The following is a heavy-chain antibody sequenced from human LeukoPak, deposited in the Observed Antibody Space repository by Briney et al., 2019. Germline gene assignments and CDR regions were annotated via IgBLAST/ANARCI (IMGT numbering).Heavy chain of an antibody. Sequence: GGSLRLSCAASGFTFDDYAMHWVRQAPGKGLEWVSGISWNSGSIGYADSVKGRFTISRDNAKNSLYLQMNSLRAEDTALYYCAKDRRGYDILTGYPDAFDIWGQGTMVTVSS. CDR3: AKDRRGYDILTGYPDAFDI. J-gene: IGHJ3*02. V-gene: IGHV3-9*01. D-gene: IGHD3-9*01. CDR1: GFTFDDYA. CDR2: ISWNSGSI.